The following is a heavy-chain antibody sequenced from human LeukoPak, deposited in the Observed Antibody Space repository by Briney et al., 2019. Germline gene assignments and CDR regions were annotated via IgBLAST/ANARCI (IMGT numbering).Heavy chain of an antibody. CDR2: INTNTGNP. J-gene: IGHJ5*02. Sequence: GASVKVSCKASGYTFTNYAMNWVRQAPGQGLEWMGWINTNTGNPTYAQGFTGRFVFSLDTSVSTAYLQISSLKAEDTAVYYCARDWSGSYPPRTLGPWGQGTLVTVSS. CDR1: GYTFTNYA. V-gene: IGHV7-4-1*02. D-gene: IGHD1-26*01. CDR3: ARDWSGSYPPRTLGP.